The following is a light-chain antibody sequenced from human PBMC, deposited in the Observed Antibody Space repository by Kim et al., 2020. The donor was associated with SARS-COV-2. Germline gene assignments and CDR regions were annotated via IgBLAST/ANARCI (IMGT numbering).Light chain of an antibody. CDR2: GAS. Sequence: FSASTGDRVSITCLANQDINNYLAWYQQKPGGAPQLLIYGASTLHSGVPSRFSGSGSGTTFNLTISGLQSEDFATYFCQQYYNNPQFGQGTKVQI. CDR3: QQYYNNPQ. V-gene: IGKV1-8*01. J-gene: IGKJ1*01. CDR1: QDINNY.